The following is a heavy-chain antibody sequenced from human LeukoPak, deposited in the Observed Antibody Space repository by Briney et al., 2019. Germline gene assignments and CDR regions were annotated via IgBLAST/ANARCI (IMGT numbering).Heavy chain of an antibody. CDR1: GFTLGSHD. V-gene: IGHV3-13*01. J-gene: IGHJ4*02. CDR3: VREARGYHYTYFDY. D-gene: IGHD5-18*01. Sequence: GGSLRLSCTASGFTLGSHDMHWVRQIPGQGLEWVAAVSSGFHAFFADSVQGRFTVSREDARNSLYLQMNGLRAGDTAVYYCVREARGYHYTYFDYWGQGTLVTVSS. CDR2: VSSGFHA.